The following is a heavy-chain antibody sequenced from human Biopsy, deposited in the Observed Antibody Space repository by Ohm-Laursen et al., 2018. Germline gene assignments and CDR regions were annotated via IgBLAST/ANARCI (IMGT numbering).Heavy chain of an antibody. D-gene: IGHD2/OR15-2a*01. CDR3: ARGSNGFGGLYFPR. CDR2: ISHTGYT. V-gene: IGHV4-59*11. CDR1: GGSFTGHY. Sequence: SQTLSLTCTVSGGSFTGHYWTWIRQPPGKGLEWIGHISHTGYTSYKSSLKSRVTISLDTSRKHFSLRLTSLAAADTAVYYCARGSNGFGGLYFPRWGQGTLLTVSS. J-gene: IGHJ4*02.